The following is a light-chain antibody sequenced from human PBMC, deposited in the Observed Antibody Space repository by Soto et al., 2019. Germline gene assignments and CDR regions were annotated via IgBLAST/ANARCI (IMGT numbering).Light chain of an antibody. CDR3: RQYNGYPIT. V-gene: IGKV1-5*03. J-gene: IGKJ5*01. CDR2: KAS. Sequence: DIQMTQSPSTLSASVGDRVTITCRASQSISSWLAWYQQKPGKAPKLLIYKASSLQSGVPSRFSGSGSGTEFTLTISSLQPDDFATYYCRQYNGYPITFGQGTRLEIK. CDR1: QSISSW.